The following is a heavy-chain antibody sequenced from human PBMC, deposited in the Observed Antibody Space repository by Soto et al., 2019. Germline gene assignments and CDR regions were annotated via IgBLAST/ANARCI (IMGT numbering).Heavy chain of an antibody. CDR2: IYYSGST. D-gene: IGHD5-12*01. Sequence: SETLSLTCTVSGGSISSSSYYWGWIRQPPGKGLEWIGSIYYSGSTYYNPSLKSRVTISVDTSKNQFSLKLSSVTAADTAVYYCARQAGNGYNYKGYVAYWGQGTLVTVSS. CDR3: ARQAGNGYNYKGYVAY. CDR1: GGSISSSSYY. V-gene: IGHV4-39*01. J-gene: IGHJ4*02.